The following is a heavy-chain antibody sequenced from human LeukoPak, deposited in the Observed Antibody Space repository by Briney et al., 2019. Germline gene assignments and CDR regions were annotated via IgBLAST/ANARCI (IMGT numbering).Heavy chain of an antibody. V-gene: IGHV3-23*01. CDR3: ARVLGYYDSSGYLDY. CDR1: GFTFSTYA. D-gene: IGHD3-22*01. Sequence: GGSLRLSCAASGFTFSTYAVNWVRQAPGRGLEWVSTISGSGDSTYYADSVKGRFTISRDNSKNTLYLQMNSLRAEDTAVYYCARVLGYYDSSGYLDYWGQGTLVTVSS. J-gene: IGHJ4*02. CDR2: ISGSGDST.